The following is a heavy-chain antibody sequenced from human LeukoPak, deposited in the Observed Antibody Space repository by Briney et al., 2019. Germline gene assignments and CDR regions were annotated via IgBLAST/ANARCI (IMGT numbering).Heavy chain of an antibody. CDR1: GGSISSSSYY. D-gene: IGHD5-24*01. CDR3: ARHGVTATGKKRWPYYFDY. Sequence: SETLSLTCTVSGGSISSSSYYWGWIRQPPGKGLEWIGSIYYSGSTYYNPSLKSRVTISVDTSKNQFSLKLSSVTAADTAVYYCARHGVTATGKKRWPYYFDYWGQGTLVTVSS. J-gene: IGHJ4*02. V-gene: IGHV4-39*01. CDR2: IYYSGST.